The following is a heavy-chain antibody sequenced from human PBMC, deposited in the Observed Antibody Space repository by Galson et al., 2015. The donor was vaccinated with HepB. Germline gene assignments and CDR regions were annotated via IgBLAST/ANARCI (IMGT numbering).Heavy chain of an antibody. CDR3: ARARGYSGYDFRRMAFDI. V-gene: IGHV3-30*04. CDR2: ISYDGSNK. Sequence: SLRLSCAASGFTFSSYAMHWVRQAPGKGLEWVAVISYDGSNKHYADSVKGRFTISRDNSKNTLYLQMNSLRAEDTAVYYCARARGYSGYDFRRMAFDIWGQGTMVTVSS. CDR1: GFTFSSYA. J-gene: IGHJ3*02. D-gene: IGHD5-12*01.